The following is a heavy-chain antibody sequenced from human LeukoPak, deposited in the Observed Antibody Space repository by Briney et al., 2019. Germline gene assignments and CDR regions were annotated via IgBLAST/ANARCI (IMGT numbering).Heavy chain of an antibody. D-gene: IGHD1-26*01. CDR2: ISKNGGNT. CDR3: ARVGEGRYYQYYYMDV. J-gene: IGHJ6*03. CDR1: GFTLSSYA. Sequence: SGGSLRLSCAASGFTLSSYAMHWVRQAPGKGLEYVSAISKNGGNTYYANSVKGRFSISRGNSKNTLYLQMGSLRTEDMAVYYCARVGEGRYYQYYYMDVWGKGTTVTVSS. V-gene: IGHV3-64*01.